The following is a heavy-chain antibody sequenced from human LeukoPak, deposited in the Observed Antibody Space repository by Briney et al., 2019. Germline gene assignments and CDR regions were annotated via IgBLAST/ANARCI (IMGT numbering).Heavy chain of an antibody. CDR2: IETDGSST. Sequence: GGSLRLSCAASGFTFSRYWMHWVRQGPGKGLVWLSRIETDGSSTVYADSVKGRFTISRDNAKNTVYLQMDSLRAEDTAVYYCVSGVYSYAFGDWGQETLVTVSS. J-gene: IGHJ4*02. V-gene: IGHV3-74*01. D-gene: IGHD5-18*01. CDR3: VSGVYSYAFGD. CDR1: GFTFSRYW.